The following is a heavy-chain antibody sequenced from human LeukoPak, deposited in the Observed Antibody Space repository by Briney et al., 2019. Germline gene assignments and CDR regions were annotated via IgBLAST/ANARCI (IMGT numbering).Heavy chain of an antibody. CDR2: IYNSGST. CDR3: ASFYCSGGSCYQYFSYYYMDV. CDR1: GGSISSYY. D-gene: IGHD2-15*01. Sequence: SETLSLTCTVSGGSISSYYWSWIRQPPGKGLEWIGYIYNSGSTNYNPSLKSRVTISVDTSKNQFSLKLNSVTAADTAVYYCASFYCSGGSCYQYFSYYYMDVWGKGTTVTISS. J-gene: IGHJ6*03. V-gene: IGHV4-59*01.